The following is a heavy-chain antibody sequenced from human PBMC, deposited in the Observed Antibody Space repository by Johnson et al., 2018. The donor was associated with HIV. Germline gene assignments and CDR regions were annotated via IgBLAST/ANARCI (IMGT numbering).Heavy chain of an antibody. V-gene: IGHV3-11*04. CDR2: ISSSGSTI. CDR1: GFTFSDYY. Sequence: QVQLVESGGGLVKPGGSLRLSCAASGFTFSDYYMSWIRQAPGKGLEWVSYISSSGSTIYYASSVKGRFSISRDNAKNSLYLQVNSLRAEDTAVYYCARDVRTGPYAFDIWGQGTMVTVSS. D-gene: IGHD7-27*01. J-gene: IGHJ3*02. CDR3: ARDVRTGPYAFDI.